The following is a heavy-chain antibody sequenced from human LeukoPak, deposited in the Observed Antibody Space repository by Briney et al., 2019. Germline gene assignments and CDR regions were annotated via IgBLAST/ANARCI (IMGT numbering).Heavy chain of an antibody. CDR1: GYSISSGYY. CDR3: ARGRYYDSSGYYYNWFDP. CDR2: IYHSGST. J-gene: IGHJ5*02. Sequence: PSETLSLTCTVSGYSISSGYYWGWIRQPPGKGLEWIGSIYHSGSTYYNPSLKSRVTISVDTSKNQFSLKLSSVTAADTAVYYCARGRYYDSSGYYYNWFDPWGQGTLVTVSS. V-gene: IGHV4-38-2*02. D-gene: IGHD3-22*01.